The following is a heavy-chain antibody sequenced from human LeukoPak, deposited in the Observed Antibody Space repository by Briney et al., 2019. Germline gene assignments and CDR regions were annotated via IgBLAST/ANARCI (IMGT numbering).Heavy chain of an antibody. CDR3: ARASGGSATTYTLDY. CDR1: GYTFTGYY. Sequence: GASVKVSCKASGYTFTGYYMHWVRQAPGQGLEWMGWINPNSGGTNYAQKFQGRVTMTRDTSISTAYMELSRLRSDDTAVYYCARASGGSATTYTLDYWGQGTLVTVSS. CDR2: INPNSGGT. J-gene: IGHJ4*02. V-gene: IGHV1-2*02. D-gene: IGHD2-15*01.